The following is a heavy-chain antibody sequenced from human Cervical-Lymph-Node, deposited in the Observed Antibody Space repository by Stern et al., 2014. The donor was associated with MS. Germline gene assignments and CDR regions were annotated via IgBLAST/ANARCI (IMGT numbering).Heavy chain of an antibody. V-gene: IGHV5-51*01. CDR2: LYPVDSDA. D-gene: IGHD3-10*01. Sequence: VQLVQSGSEVKQPGESLKISCMGSGYSFTNYWIGWVRQMPVKGLEWMGILYPVDSDARYITSFQGQVTISADRSINTAYLQWSSLKASDTAMYYCARMWAVQGLRGNLPGYFQHWGQGTLVTVSS. CDR1: GYSFTNYW. J-gene: IGHJ1*01. CDR3: ARMWAVQGLRGNLPGYFQH.